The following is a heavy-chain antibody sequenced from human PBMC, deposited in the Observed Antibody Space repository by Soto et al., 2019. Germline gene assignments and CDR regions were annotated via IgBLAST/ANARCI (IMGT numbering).Heavy chain of an antibody. Sequence: QVQLLASGPGLVKPSETLSLTCTVSDNSISDYYWSWIRQPPGQGLEWIGYIFHNGNTNYNPSLKRRVTMTVDTAKNQFSLRLSSVTAADTALYYCARDGGGTVTWEAAFDFGGQGTMVTVS. CDR1: DNSISDYY. V-gene: IGHV4-59*01. J-gene: IGHJ3*01. CDR2: IFHNGNT. D-gene: IGHD4-17*01. CDR3: ARDGGGTVTWEAAFDF.